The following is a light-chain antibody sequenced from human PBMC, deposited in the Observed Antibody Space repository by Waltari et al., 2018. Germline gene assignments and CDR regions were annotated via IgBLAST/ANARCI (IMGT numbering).Light chain of an antibody. CDR3: QQYKSYSPGLT. V-gene: IGKV1-5*03. J-gene: IGKJ4*01. Sequence: GGRVTITCRASQSILSWLAGNQHKPGTAPNLLIFKASTLRNGVPPRFSGTVSETEFTLTISSLQPDDFATYYCQQYKSYSPGLTFGGGTRVEIK. CDR1: QSILSW. CDR2: KAS.